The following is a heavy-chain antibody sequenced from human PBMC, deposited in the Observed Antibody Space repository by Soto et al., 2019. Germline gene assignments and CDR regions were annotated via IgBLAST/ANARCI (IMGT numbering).Heavy chain of an antibody. CDR3: ARKGPDYSNWFDP. J-gene: IGHJ5*02. CDR2: INHSGST. D-gene: IGHD4-4*01. CDR1: GGSFSGYY. Sequence: SETLSLTCAVYGGSFSGYYWSWIRQPPGKGLEWIGEINHSGSTNYNPSLKSRVTISVDTSKNQFSLKLSSVTAADTAVYYCARKGPDYSNWFDPWGQGTLVTVSS. V-gene: IGHV4-34*01.